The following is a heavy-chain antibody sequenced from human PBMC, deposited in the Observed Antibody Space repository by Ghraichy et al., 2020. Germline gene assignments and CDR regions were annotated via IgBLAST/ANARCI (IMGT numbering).Heavy chain of an antibody. D-gene: IGHD6-19*01. Sequence: SGPTLVKPTHTLTLPCTFSGFSLSTSGMCVSGIRQPPGKALDWLALIDWDEDKYYSKSLKTRLTISKDTSKNQVVLTMTNMDPVDTATYYCARIQGYSSGWYREWGQGTLVTVSS. V-gene: IGHV2-70*01. CDR2: IDWDEDK. J-gene: IGHJ4*02. CDR1: GFSLSTSGMC. CDR3: ARIQGYSSGWYRE.